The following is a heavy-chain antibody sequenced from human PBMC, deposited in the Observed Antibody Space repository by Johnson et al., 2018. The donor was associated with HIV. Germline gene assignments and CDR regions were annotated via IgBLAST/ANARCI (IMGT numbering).Heavy chain of an antibody. Sequence: VQLVESGGGLIQPGGSLRLSCAASGFTVSSNYMSWVRQAPGKGLEWVSVIYSGGSTYYADSVKGRFTISRDNSKNTLYLQMNSLRDEDTAVYYCARAPRPDAFDIWGQGTMVTVSS. J-gene: IGHJ3*02. CDR2: IYSGGST. CDR3: ARAPRPDAFDI. CDR1: GFTVSSNY. V-gene: IGHV3-53*01.